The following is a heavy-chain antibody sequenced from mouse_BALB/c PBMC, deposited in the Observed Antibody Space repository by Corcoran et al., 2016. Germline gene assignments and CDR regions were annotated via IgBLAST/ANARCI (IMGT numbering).Heavy chain of an antibody. D-gene: IGHD1-2*01. CDR3: ARCTTALWYFDV. Sequence: DVQLQESGPGLVQPSQSLSLTCSVTGYSITSGYYWNWIRQFPGNKLEWMGYISYDGSNNYNPSLKNRISITRDTSKNQFFLKLNSVTTEDTATYYCARCTTALWYFDVWGAGTTVTVSS. J-gene: IGHJ1*01. CDR2: ISYDGSN. CDR1: GYSITSGYY. V-gene: IGHV3-6*02.